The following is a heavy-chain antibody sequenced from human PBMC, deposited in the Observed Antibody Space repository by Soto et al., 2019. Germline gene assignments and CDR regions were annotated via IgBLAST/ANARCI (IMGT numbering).Heavy chain of an antibody. D-gene: IGHD2-15*01. CDR2: ISTSTSYI. CDR3: ARLYCRGGSCYSGDAFDI. Sequence: PGGSLRLSCAASGFTFSSYGMNWVRQAPGKGLEWVSSISTSTSYIYYADSVKGRFTTSRDNAKNSVYLQMNSLRAEDTAVYYCARLYCRGGSCYSGDAFDICGQGTMVTVSS. J-gene: IGHJ3*02. V-gene: IGHV3-21*01. CDR1: GFTFSSYG.